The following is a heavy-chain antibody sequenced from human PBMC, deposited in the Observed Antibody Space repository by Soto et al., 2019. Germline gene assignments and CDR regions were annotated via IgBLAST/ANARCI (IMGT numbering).Heavy chain of an antibody. CDR1: GDTLSNYA. D-gene: IGHD2-15*01. J-gene: IGHJ4*02. Sequence: QVHLLQSGSEVKKPGSSVKVSCRASGDTLSNYAFSWVRQAPGQGLEWMGGIIPIFGTTSYAQKLQGRVILTAAESTKTVYMGMMSPRAEDTALYFCALGLRGYHIDSWGQGTEVTVPS. V-gene: IGHV1-69*01. CDR3: ALGLRGYHIDS. CDR2: IIPIFGTT.